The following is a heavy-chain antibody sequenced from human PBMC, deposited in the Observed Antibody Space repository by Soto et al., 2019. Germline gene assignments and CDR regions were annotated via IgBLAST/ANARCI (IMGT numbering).Heavy chain of an antibody. V-gene: IGHV3-30*03. CDR2: ISYDGSNK. CDR3: ARDMIGDILPTYYKVYYYAMDV. J-gene: IGHJ6*02. D-gene: IGHD3-9*01. Sequence: VGSLSLSCAASGFSFSIYGMHWVRQAPGKGLEWVAVISYDGSNKYYADSVKGRLIISRDNANNSLYLQMNSLRAEDTALYYCARDMIGDILPTYYKVYYYAMDVWGQGTTVTVS. CDR1: GFSFSIYG.